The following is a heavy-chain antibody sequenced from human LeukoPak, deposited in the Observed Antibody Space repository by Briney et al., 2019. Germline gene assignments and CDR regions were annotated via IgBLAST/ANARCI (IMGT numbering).Heavy chain of an antibody. V-gene: IGHV3-20*04. J-gene: IGHJ3*02. Sequence: GGSLRLSCAASGFTFDDYTMSWVRQAPGKGLEWVSGINWNGGSTGYADSVKGRFTISRDNAKNSLYLQMNSLRAEDTAVYYCARTMILGAFDIWGQGTMVTVSS. CDR3: ARTMILGAFDI. CDR2: INWNGGST. D-gene: IGHD3-22*01. CDR1: GFTFDDYT.